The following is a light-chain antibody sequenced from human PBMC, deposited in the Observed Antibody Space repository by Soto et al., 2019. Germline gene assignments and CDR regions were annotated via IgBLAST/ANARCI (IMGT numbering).Light chain of an antibody. CDR3: QQYYNWPPFT. Sequence: QDTATLSGQPREGATLSLRSSQTVSINLAWYQQKPGQGPRLLLYGASTSATAIPARFSGSGSGTEDTLIIISRQHAEYVASFGQQYYNWPPFTFGQGTRLEIK. V-gene: IGKV3-15*01. J-gene: IGKJ5*01. CDR2: GAS. CDR1: QTVSIN.